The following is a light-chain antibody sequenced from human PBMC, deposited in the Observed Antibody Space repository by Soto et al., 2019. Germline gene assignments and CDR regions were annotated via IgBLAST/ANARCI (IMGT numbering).Light chain of an antibody. Sequence: DIPMTQSPSTLSASVGDRVTITCRASQSISSWLAWYHQKPGKAPKLLIYKASTLKSGVPSRFSGSGSGTEFTLTISSLQPDDFATYYCQQYNSYWTFGQGTKVEIK. V-gene: IGKV1-5*03. CDR1: QSISSW. CDR2: KAS. J-gene: IGKJ1*01. CDR3: QQYNSYWT.